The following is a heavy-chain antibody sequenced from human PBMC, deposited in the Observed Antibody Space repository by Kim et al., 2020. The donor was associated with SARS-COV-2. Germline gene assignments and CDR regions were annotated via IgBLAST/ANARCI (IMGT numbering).Heavy chain of an antibody. CDR1: GGSFSGYY. CDR3: ARVRSSYYDSSGIHPQRFDP. J-gene: IGHJ5*02. V-gene: IGHV4-34*01. D-gene: IGHD3-22*01. Sequence: SETLSLTCAVYGGSFSGYYWSWIRQPPGKGLEWIGEINHSGSTNYNPSLKSRVTISVDTSKNQFSLKLSSVTAADTAVYYCARVRSSYYDSSGIHPQRFDPWGQGTLVTVSS. CDR2: INHSGST.